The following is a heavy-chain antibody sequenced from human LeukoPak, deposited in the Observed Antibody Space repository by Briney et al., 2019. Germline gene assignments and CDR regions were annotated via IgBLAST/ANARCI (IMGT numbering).Heavy chain of an antibody. Sequence: PSETLSLTCTVSGGSISSSSYYWGWIRQPPGKGLEWIGSIYYSGSTYYNPSLKSRVTISVDTSKNQFSLKLSSVTAEDTAVYYCARADDYGDYVDVGGFGTDAFDIWGQGTMVTVSS. CDR1: GGSISSSSYY. CDR3: ARADDYGDYVDVGGFGTDAFDI. CDR2: IYYSGST. J-gene: IGHJ3*02. V-gene: IGHV4-39*07. D-gene: IGHD4-17*01.